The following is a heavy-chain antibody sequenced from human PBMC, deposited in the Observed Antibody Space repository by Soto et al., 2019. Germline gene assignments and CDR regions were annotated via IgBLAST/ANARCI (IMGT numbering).Heavy chain of an antibody. D-gene: IGHD6-6*01. Sequence: GGSLRLSCLASGFTLGNYWMSWVRQAPGKGLEWVANIKEDGSQQYYVDSVKGRFTISRDNARNSLFLQMDNLRADDTAVYYCAKRPSIAARGLDYWGQGTPVTVSS. CDR3: AKRPSIAARGLDY. J-gene: IGHJ4*02. V-gene: IGHV3-7*03. CDR1: GFTLGNYW. CDR2: IKEDGSQQ.